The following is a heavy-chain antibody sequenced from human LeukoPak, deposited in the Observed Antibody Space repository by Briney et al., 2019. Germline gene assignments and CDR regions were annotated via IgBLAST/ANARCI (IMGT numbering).Heavy chain of an antibody. Sequence: PSETLSLTCTVSGYSISSGYYWGWIRQPPGKGLEWIGSIYHSGSTYYNPSLKSRVTISVDTSKNQFSLKLSSVTAADTAVYYCARARSGIAGFDPWGQGTLVTVSS. CDR2: IYHSGST. V-gene: IGHV4-38-2*02. CDR3: ARARSGIAGFDP. D-gene: IGHD6-13*01. CDR1: GYSISSGYY. J-gene: IGHJ5*02.